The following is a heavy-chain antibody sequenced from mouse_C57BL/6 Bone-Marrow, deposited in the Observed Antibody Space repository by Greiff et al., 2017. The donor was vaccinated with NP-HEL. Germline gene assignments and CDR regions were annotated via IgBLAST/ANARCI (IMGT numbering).Heavy chain of an antibody. V-gene: IGHV5-12*01. CDR1: GFTFSDYY. D-gene: IGHD1-1*01. J-gene: IGHJ1*03. Sequence: EVHLVESGGGLVQPGGSLKLSCAASGFTFSDYYMYWVRQTPEKRLEWVAYISNGGGSTYYPDTVKGRFTISRDNPKNTLYLQMSRLKSEDTAMYYCARPYYYGNWYFDVWGTGTTVTVSS. CDR3: ARPYYYGNWYFDV. CDR2: ISNGGGST.